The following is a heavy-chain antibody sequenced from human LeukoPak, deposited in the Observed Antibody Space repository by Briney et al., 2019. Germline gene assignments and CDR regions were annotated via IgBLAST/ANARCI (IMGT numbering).Heavy chain of an antibody. V-gene: IGHV3-66*01. D-gene: IGHD4-11*01. J-gene: IGHJ6*03. CDR3: ARVDYSNYLLIYYYYYMDV. CDR1: GFSVSRNY. CDR2: MYIGGST. Sequence: GGSLRLSCAASGFSVSRNYMNWVRQAPGKGLEWVSVMYIGGSTYYADSVRGRFTTSRDNSKNSLYLQMNSLRAEDTAVYYCARVDYSNYLLIYYYYYMDVWGKGTTVTVSS.